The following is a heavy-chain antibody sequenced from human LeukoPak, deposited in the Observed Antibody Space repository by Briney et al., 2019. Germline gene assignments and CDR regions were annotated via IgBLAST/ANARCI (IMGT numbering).Heavy chain of an antibody. V-gene: IGHV3-7*01. CDR3: ARDKILGATHFDY. CDR2: IKQDGSEK. Sequence: GGSLRLSCAASGFTFSSYWMSWVRQAPGKGLEWVANIKQDGSEKYYVDSVKGRFTISRDNAKTSLYLQMNSLRVEDTAVYYCARDKILGATHFDYWGQGTLVTVSS. CDR1: GFTFSSYW. D-gene: IGHD1-26*01. J-gene: IGHJ4*02.